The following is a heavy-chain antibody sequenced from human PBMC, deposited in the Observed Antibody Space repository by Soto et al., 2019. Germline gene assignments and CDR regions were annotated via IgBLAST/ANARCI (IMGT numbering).Heavy chain of an antibody. CDR2: MNPNSGNT. CDR1: GYTFTSYD. J-gene: IGHJ5*02. CDR3: ARGASSGRRGYWFDP. V-gene: IGHV1-8*01. D-gene: IGHD6-19*01. Sequence: ASVEVSCTASGYTFTSYDSNWVRQATGQGLEWMGWMNPNSGNTGYAQKFQGRVTMTRNTSISTAYMELSSLRSEDTAVYYCARGASSGRRGYWFDPWGQGTLVTVSS.